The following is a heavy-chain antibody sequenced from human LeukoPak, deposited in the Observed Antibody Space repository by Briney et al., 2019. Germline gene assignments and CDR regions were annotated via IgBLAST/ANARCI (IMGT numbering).Heavy chain of an antibody. J-gene: IGHJ6*02. CDR3: AGDRPLYGMDV. Sequence: GGSLRLSCAASGFTFSSYDMHWVRQATGKGLEWVSAIGTAGDTYYPGSVKGRFTISRENAKNSLYLQMNSLRAGDTAVYYCAGDRPLYGMDVWGQGTTVTVSS. V-gene: IGHV3-13*01. CDR2: IGTAGDT. CDR1: GFTFSSYD.